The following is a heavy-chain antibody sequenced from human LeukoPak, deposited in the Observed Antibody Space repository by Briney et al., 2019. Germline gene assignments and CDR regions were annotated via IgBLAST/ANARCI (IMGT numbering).Heavy chain of an antibody. D-gene: IGHD3-16*02. V-gene: IGHV1-18*01. CDR2: ISAYNGNT. CDR3: ARNYDYVWGSYRLDY. Sequence: ASVKVSCKASGFALTTYNIVWLRQAPGQGLEWMGWISAYNGNTNYAQKLQGRVTMTTDTSTSTAYMELRSLRSDDTAVYYCARNYDYVWGSYRLDYWGQGTLVTVSS. J-gene: IGHJ4*02. CDR1: GFALTTYN.